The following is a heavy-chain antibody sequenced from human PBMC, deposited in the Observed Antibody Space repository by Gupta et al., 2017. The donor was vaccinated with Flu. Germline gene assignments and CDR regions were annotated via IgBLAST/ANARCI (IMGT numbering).Heavy chain of an antibody. V-gene: IGHV4-34*02. D-gene: IGHD6-13*01. CDR2: ISHGGST. J-gene: IGHJ5*02. CDR1: GGSFSRYS. CDR3: ARGRIATSVHNWFDP. Sequence: QVQLKQWAAGLLKPSETLSLTCAVYGGSFSRYSCSWIRQPPGKGLGWIGEISHGGSTSYNPSLKGRVTISVNTSKNQFYLNLTSMTSADTAVYYCARGRIATSVHNWFDPWGQGALVTVSS.